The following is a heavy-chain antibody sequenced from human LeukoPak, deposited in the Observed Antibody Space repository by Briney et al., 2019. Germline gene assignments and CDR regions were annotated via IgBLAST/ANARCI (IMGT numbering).Heavy chain of an antibody. J-gene: IGHJ3*02. CDR3: ATGTGRMEGAFDI. CDR1: GYTFTSYY. V-gene: IGHV1-46*01. CDR2: INPSGGST. Sequence: ASVKVSCKASGYTFTSYYMHWVRQAPGQGLEWMGIINPSGGSTSYAQKFQGRVTMTRDTSTDTAYMELSSLRSEDTAVYYCATGTGRMEGAFDIWGQGTMVTVSS. D-gene: IGHD3-10*01.